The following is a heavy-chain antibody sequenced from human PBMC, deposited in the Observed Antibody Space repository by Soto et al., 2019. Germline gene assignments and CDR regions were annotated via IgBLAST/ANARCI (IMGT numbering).Heavy chain of an antibody. CDR2: IKQDGSEK. CDR3: ARGGRRSGSYADAFDI. Sequence: GSLRLSCAASGFTFSTYWMSWVRQAPGKGLEWVANIKQDGSEKYYVDSVKGRFTISRDNAKNSLYLQMNSLRAGDTAVYYCARGGRRSGSYADAFDIWGQGTMVTVSS. CDR1: GFTFSTYW. J-gene: IGHJ3*02. V-gene: IGHV3-7*03. D-gene: IGHD1-26*01.